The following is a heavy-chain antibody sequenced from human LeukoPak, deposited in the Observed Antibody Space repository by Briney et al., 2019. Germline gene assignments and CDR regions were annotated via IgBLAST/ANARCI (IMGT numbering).Heavy chain of an antibody. D-gene: IGHD6-13*01. CDR2: ISRSGSTI. Sequence: GGSLRLSCAASGFTFSSYEMNWVRQAPGKGLEWVSYISRSGSTICYADSVKGRFTISRDNAKNSLYLQMNSLRAEDTAVYYCAGDIAAAGDYWGQGTLVTVSS. V-gene: IGHV3-48*03. J-gene: IGHJ4*02. CDR3: AGDIAAAGDY. CDR1: GFTFSSYE.